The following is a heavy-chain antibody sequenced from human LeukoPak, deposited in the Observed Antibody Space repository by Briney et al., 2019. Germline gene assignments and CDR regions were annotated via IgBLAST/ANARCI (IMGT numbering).Heavy chain of an antibody. J-gene: IGHJ4*02. CDR2: ISGSGGST. CDR1: GFTFSSYA. D-gene: IGHD1-26*01. Sequence: GGSLRLSCAASGFTFSSYAMSWVRQAPGKGLEWVSAISGSGGSTYYADSVKGRFTISRDNSKNTLYLQVNSLRAEDTAVYYCAKSVLSGSYWGHFDYWGQGTLVTVSS. CDR3: AKSVLSGSYWGHFDY. V-gene: IGHV3-23*01.